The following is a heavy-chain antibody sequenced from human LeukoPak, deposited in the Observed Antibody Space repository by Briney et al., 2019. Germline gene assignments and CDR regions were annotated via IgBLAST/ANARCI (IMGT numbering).Heavy chain of an antibody. CDR3: ARRHYYGSGSFNNFDY. D-gene: IGHD3-10*01. Sequence: GGSLRLSCAASGFTFSSYWMSWVRQAPGKGLEWVANINQDGSEKDYVDSVKGRFTISRDNAKNSLYLQMNSLRAEDTAVYYCARRHYYGSGSFNNFDYWGQGTLVTVSS. V-gene: IGHV3-7*01. CDR1: GFTFSSYW. CDR2: INQDGSEK. J-gene: IGHJ4*02.